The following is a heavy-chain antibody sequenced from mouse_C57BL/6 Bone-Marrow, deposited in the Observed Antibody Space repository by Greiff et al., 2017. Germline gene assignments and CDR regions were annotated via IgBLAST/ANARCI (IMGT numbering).Heavy chain of an antibody. D-gene: IGHD2-5*01. CDR2: IYPRSGNT. V-gene: IGHV1-81*01. CDR3: ARRGYYSNRYAMDY. J-gene: IGHJ4*01. Sequence: VQLQQSGAELARPGASVKLSCKASGYTFTSYGISWVKQRTGQGLEWIGEIYPRSGNTYYTEKFKGKATLTADKSSSTAYMELRSLTSEDSAVYFCARRGYYSNRYAMDYWGQGTSVTVSS. CDR1: GYTFTSYG.